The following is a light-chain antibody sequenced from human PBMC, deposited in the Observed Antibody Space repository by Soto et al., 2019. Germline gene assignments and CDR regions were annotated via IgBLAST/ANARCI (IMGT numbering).Light chain of an antibody. V-gene: IGKV3-20*01. J-gene: IGKJ2*01. CDR3: QQYGSSPYT. Sequence: EIVLTQSPGTLSLSPGDRATLSCRASQSVYSNSLAWYQQKSGQAPRLLIFGASNRATGIPDRFSGGGSGREFTVSISRLEPEEFAVYYCQQYGSSPYTFGEGTKLETK. CDR1: QSVYSNS. CDR2: GAS.